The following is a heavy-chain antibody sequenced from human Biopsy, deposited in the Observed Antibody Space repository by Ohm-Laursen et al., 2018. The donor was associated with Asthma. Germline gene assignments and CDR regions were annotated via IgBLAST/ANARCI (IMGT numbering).Heavy chain of an antibody. CDR2: IYYSGST. CDR1: YGSITSGGYY. CDR3: ARAQDYYDSRGYYRSFDY. D-gene: IGHD3-22*01. V-gene: IGHV4-31*03. Sequence: TLSLTCTVSYGSITSGGYYRTWIRQHPGKGLEWIGFIYYSGSTYYNPSLKSRVSISIDTSENQFSLKLSSVTAADTAVYYCARAQDYYDSRGYYRSFDYWGQGTLVTVSS. J-gene: IGHJ4*02.